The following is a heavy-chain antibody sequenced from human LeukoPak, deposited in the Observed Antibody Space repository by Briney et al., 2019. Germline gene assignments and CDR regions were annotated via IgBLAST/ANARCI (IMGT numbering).Heavy chain of an antibody. D-gene: IGHD3-10*01. CDR1: GFTFSSYA. V-gene: IGHV3-23*01. CDR2: ISGSGGST. CDR3: ATPMVRGVIISHFDY. Sequence: PGGSLRLSCAASGFTFSSYAMSWVRQAPGKGREWVSAISGSGGSTYYADSVKGRFTISRDNSKNTLYLQMNSLRAEDTAVYYCATPMVRGVIISHFDYWGQGTLVTVSS. J-gene: IGHJ4*02.